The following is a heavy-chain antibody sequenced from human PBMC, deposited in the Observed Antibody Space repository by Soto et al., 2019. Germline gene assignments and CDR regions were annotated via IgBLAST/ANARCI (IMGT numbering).Heavy chain of an antibody. CDR1: GFTFSSYS. CDR2: ISSSSSYI. J-gene: IGHJ5*02. V-gene: IGHV3-21*01. CDR3: SIDGRRMYYDFWSGSRDKWFAP. Sequence: GGSLRLSCAASGFTFSSYSINWVRQAPWKGLEWISSISSSSSYIYYADSVKGRFTISRDNAKNSLYLQMNSLRAEDTAVYYFSIDGRRMYYDFWSGSRDKWFAPWGQGKLVAVSS. D-gene: IGHD3-3*01.